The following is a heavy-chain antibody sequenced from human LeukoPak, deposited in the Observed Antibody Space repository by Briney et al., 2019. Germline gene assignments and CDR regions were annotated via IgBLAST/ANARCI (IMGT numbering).Heavy chain of an antibody. CDR1: GGSISSSNW. CDR3: ARDPSTVTTGYY. J-gene: IGHJ4*02. V-gene: IGHV3-7*01. Sequence: LSLTCAVSGGSISSSNWWSWVRPAPGKGLEWVANIKQDGSEKYYVDSVRGRFTISRDNAKSSLYLQMNSLRAEDTAVYYCARDPSTVTTGYYWGQGTLVTVFS. CDR2: IKQDGSEK. D-gene: IGHD4-17*01.